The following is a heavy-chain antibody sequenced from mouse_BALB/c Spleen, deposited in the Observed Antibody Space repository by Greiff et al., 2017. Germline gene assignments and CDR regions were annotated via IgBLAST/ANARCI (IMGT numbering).Heavy chain of an antibody. D-gene: IGHD1-1*01. J-gene: IGHJ4*01. CDR2: ISSGSSTI. CDR1: GFTFSSFG. V-gene: IGHV5-17*02. CDR3: ARDYYGMRYYAMDY. Sequence: EVKLMESGGGLVQPGGSRKLSCAASGFTFSSFGMHWVRQAPEKGLEWVAYISSGSSTIYYADTVKGRFTISRDNPKNTLFLQMTSLRSEDTAMYYCARDYYGMRYYAMDYWGQGTSVTVSS.